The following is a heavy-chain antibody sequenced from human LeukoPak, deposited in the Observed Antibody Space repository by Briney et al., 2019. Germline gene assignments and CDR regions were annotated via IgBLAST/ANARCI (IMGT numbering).Heavy chain of an antibody. CDR1: GLTFSSYW. V-gene: IGHV3-74*01. J-gene: IGHJ4*02. CDR3: ARGDYSLDY. CDR2: INSDGSST. D-gene: IGHD4-11*01. Sequence: PGGSLRLSCAASGLTFSSYWMHWVRQAPGKGLVWVSSINSDGSSTRYADSVKGRFTISRDNAKNTLYLQMNSLRAEDTAVYYCARGDYSLDYWGQGTLVTVSS.